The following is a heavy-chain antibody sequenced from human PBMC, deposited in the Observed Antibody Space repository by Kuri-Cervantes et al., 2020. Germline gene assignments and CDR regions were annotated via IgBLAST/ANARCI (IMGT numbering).Heavy chain of an antibody. CDR1: GFTVSSNP. CDR2: IYASGST. Sequence: GSLRLSCAASGFTVSSNPMNWVRQAPGKGLEWVSIIYASGSTYYADSVKGRFTISRDNSQDTLFLQMNSLRAEDTAVYYCARGAKPIDYWGQGTLVTVSS. J-gene: IGHJ4*02. V-gene: IGHV3-53*01. CDR3: ARGAKPIDY. D-gene: IGHD4/OR15-4a*01.